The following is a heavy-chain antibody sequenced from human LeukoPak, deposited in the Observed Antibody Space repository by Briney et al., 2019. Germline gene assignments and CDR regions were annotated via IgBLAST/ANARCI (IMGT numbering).Heavy chain of an antibody. CDR2: IIPIFGTA. CDR3: ARDIAVAGTFGY. CDR1: GGTFSSYA. J-gene: IGHJ4*02. D-gene: IGHD6-19*01. V-gene: IGHV1-69*13. Sequence: SVKVSCKASGGTFSSYAISWVRQAPGQGLEWMGGIIPIFGTANYAQKFQGGVTITADESTSTAYMELSSLRSEDTAVYYCARDIAVAGTFGYWGQGTLVTVSS.